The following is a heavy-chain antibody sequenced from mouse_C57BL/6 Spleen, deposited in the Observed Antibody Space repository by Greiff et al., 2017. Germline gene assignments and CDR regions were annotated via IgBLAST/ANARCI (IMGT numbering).Heavy chain of an antibody. CDR3: ARSFYYEGAMDY. CDR2: INYDGSST. V-gene: IGHV5-16*01. D-gene: IGHD1-1*02. Sequence: NVVESEGGLVQPGSSMKLSCTASGFTFSDYYMAWVRQVPEKGLEWVANINYDGSSTYYLDSLKSRFIISRDNAKNILYLQMSSLKSEDTATYYCARSFYYEGAMDYWGQGTSVTVSS. J-gene: IGHJ4*01. CDR1: GFTFSDYY.